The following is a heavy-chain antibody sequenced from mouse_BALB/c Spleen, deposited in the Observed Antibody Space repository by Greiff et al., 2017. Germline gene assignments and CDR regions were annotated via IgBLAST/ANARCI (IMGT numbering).Heavy chain of an antibody. CDR1: GFAFSSYD. CDR3: ARPYGY. CDR2: ISSGGGST. D-gene: IGHD1-1*02. J-gene: IGHJ4*01. V-gene: IGHV5-12-1*01. Sequence: EVKLMESGGGLVKPGGSLKLSCAASGFAFSSYDMSWVRQTPEKRLEWVAYISSGGGSTYYPDTVKGRFTISRDNAKNTLYLQMSSLKSEDTAMYYCARPYGYWGQGTSVTVSS.